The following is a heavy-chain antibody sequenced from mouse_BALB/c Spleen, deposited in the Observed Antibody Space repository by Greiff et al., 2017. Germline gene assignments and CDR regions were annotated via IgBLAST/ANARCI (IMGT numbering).Heavy chain of an antibody. Sequence: EVMLVESGGGLVKPGGSLKLSCAASGFTFSSYAMSWVRQTPEKRLEWVASISSGGSTYYPDSVKGRFTISRDNARNILYLQMSSLRSEDTAMYYCAREGYRYDFDYWGQGTTLTVSS. CDR3: AREGYRYDFDY. V-gene: IGHV5-6-5*01. D-gene: IGHD2-14*01. J-gene: IGHJ2*01. CDR2: ISSGGST. CDR1: GFTFSSYA.